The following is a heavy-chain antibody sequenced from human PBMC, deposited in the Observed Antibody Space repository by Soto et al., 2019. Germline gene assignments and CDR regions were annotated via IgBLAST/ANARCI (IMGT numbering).Heavy chain of an antibody. CDR1: GFTLGENG. CDR3: TSLSSYYDYFWGSYRPDGRIHX. J-gene: IGHJ4*02. Sequence: GGSVRLSCIAPGFTLGENGVSWFRQAPGKGLEWVGIIRSKAYGGTTEHAASVKGRFTTSRDDSKSIAYLQMNSLKTEDTAVYYCTSLSSYYDYFWGSYRPDGRIHXSGQTPLGTV. D-gene: IGHD3-16*02. CDR2: IRSKAYGGTT. V-gene: IGHV3-49*03.